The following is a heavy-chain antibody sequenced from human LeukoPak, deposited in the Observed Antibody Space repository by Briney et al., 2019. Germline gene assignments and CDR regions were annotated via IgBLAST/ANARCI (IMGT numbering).Heavy chain of an antibody. J-gene: IGHJ3*02. Sequence: GGSLRLSCAASGFTFSSYSMNWVRQAPGKGLEWVSSISSSSYIYYADSVKGRFTISRDNAKNSLYLQMNSLRAEDTAVYYCAVNSIVVVPAAMIERAFDIWGQGTMVTVSS. D-gene: IGHD2-2*01. V-gene: IGHV3-21*01. CDR1: GFTFSSYS. CDR3: AVNSIVVVPAAMIERAFDI. CDR2: ISSSSYI.